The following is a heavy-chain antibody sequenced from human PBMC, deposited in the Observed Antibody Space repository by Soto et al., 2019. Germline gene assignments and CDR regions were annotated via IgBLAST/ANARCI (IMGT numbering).Heavy chain of an antibody. CDR1: GFTFSSYG. CDR2: ISYDGSNK. Sequence: GGSLRLSCAASGFTFSSYGMHWVRQAPGKGLEWVAVISYDGSNKYYADSVKGRFTISRDNSKNTLYLQMNSLRAEDTAVYYCARDSSSWSYYYYGMDVWGQGTTVTVSS. V-gene: IGHV3-30*03. CDR3: ARDSSSWSYYYYGMDV. D-gene: IGHD6-13*01. J-gene: IGHJ6*02.